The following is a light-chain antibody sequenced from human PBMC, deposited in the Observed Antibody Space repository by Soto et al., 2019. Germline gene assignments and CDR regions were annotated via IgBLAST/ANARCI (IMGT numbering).Light chain of an antibody. CDR3: QQYDNLVYT. V-gene: IGKV1-33*01. CDR2: DAS. Sequence: DIQMTQSPSSLSASVGDRVTITCQASQDIATYLNWVQQKPGKAPKLLIYDASNLQTGVPSRFSGSSSGTQFTFTINSLQPEDVATYYCQQYDNLVYTFGQGTKVDLK. J-gene: IGKJ2*01. CDR1: QDIATY.